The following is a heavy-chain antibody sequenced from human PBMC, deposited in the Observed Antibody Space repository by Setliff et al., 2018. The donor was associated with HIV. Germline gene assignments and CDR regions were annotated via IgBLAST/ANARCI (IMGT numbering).Heavy chain of an antibody. CDR3: ARSSRGYYNPLFDY. J-gene: IGHJ4*02. Sequence: PSETLSLTCTVSGDSIKSHHWSWIRQPAGKGLEWLAYTDASGDTNYNPSLKSRLTISIDRSTNQFSLRLNSMTAADMAMYYCARSSRGYYNPLFDYWGQGTLVTVSS. CDR2: TDASGDT. CDR1: GDSIKSHH. V-gene: IGHV4-4*09. D-gene: IGHD3-22*01.